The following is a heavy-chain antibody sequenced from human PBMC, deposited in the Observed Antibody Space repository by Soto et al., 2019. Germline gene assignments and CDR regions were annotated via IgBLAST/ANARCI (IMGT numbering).Heavy chain of an antibody. CDR3: AREVPGTDYYYMDV. V-gene: IGHV4-34*01. CDR2: IDHGGSA. J-gene: IGHJ6*03. Sequence: QVHLQQWGAGLVRPSETLFLTCAVYGGSLNGFQWSWIRQAPGKRLEWIGQIDHGGSANYNPSLKSRVILSVDSPKCQLALTVTSVTAADSAVYYCAREVPGTDYYYMDVWGKGTTVTVSS. D-gene: IGHD3-10*01. CDR1: GGSLNGFQ.